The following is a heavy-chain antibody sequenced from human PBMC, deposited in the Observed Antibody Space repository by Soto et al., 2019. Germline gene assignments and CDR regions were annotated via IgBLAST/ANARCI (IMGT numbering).Heavy chain of an antibody. Sequence: ASVKVSCKASGYTFTGSYMHWVRQAPGQGLEWMGWINPNSGGTNYAQKFQGWVTMTRDTSISTAYMELSRLRSDDTAVYYCASAALRFLEWSPSDYYYGMDVWGQGTTVTVSS. J-gene: IGHJ6*02. V-gene: IGHV1-2*04. CDR3: ASAALRFLEWSPSDYYYGMDV. CDR1: GYTFTGSY. D-gene: IGHD3-3*01. CDR2: INPNSGGT.